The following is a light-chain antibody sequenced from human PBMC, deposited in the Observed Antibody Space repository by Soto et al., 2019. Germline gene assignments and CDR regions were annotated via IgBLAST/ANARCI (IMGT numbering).Light chain of an antibody. CDR1: SSDVGDYNY. CDR3: SSSITNNIVV. V-gene: IGLV2-14*01. CDR2: EVS. Sequence: SALTQPASVSGSPGQSITISCTGTSSDVGDYNYVSWYQQHPGKAPKLIIYEVSHRLSGVSNRFSGSKSGHTASLTISGLQDDDEADYYCSSSITNNIVVFGGGTQLTVL. J-gene: IGLJ2*01.